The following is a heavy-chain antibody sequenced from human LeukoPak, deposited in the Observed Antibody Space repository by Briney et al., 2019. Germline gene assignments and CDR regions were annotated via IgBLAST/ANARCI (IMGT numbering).Heavy chain of an antibody. CDR2: IKTKSDGETT. CDR1: GSTFTNVW. CDR3: TREVRGDYFDF. Sequence: GGSLRLSCAASGSTFTNVWMIWVRQAPGKGLEWVGLIKTKSDGETTDYAAPVKGRFTISRDDSKNTVYLQMNSLRADDTAVYYCTREVRGDYFDFWGQGTLVTVSS. J-gene: IGHJ4*02. D-gene: IGHD3-16*01. V-gene: IGHV3-15*01.